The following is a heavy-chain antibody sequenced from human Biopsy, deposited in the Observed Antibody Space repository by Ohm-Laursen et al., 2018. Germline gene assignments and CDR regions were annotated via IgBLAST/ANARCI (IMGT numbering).Heavy chain of an antibody. Sequence: GSSVKVSCKVIGGTFSASGISWVRLAPGHGLEFVGGIIPIFQTTHYAQSFQGRVTIVVDKSTSTAYMELSSLRSDDTAIYYCATVRGLVWFGELIAWGQGTLVTVSS. V-gene: IGHV1-69*06. CDR2: IIPIFQTT. J-gene: IGHJ5*02. CDR1: GGTFSASG. CDR3: ATVRGLVWFGELIA. D-gene: IGHD3-10*01.